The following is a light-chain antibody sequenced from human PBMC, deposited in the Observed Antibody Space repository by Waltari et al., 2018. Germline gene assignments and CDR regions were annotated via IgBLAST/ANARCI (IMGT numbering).Light chain of an antibody. CDR1: QNLHKY. CDR2: EAS. V-gene: IGKV3-11*01. J-gene: IGKJ4*01. CDR3: QQRSNWPPLT. Sequence: EVVLTQSPASLSSSPGERVTLSCRASQNLHKYLAWYQQKPGQAPRLLIYEASNRATGIPDRFSGRGSGTDFTLTIDSLEPEDFAVYFCQQRSNWPPLTFGGGTKVEIK.